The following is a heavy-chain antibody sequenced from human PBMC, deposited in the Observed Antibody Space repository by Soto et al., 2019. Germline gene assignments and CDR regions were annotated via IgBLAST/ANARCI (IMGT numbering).Heavy chain of an antibody. J-gene: IGHJ4*02. CDR3: AKYAFGVDYYFDF. Sequence: HPGGSLRLSCAASGFTFSSNAMGGVRQAPGKGLEWVSSISCNGGYTYYADSVKGRFTISRDNSKNTLYLQMNSLRAEDTAVYYCAKYAFGVDYYFDFWGQGALVTVSS. D-gene: IGHD3-3*01. CDR2: ISCNGGYT. V-gene: IGHV3-23*01. CDR1: GFTFSSNA.